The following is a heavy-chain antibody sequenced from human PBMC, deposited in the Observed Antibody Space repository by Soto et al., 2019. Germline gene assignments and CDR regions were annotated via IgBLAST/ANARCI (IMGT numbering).Heavy chain of an antibody. J-gene: IGHJ3*02. CDR2: ISGSGGST. Sequence: GGSLRLSCAASGFTFSSYAMSWVRQAPGKGLEWVSAISGSGGSTYYADSVKGRFTISRDNSKNTLYLQMNSLRAENTAVYDWAKDQEGYYGSGSYYGPDAFDIWGQGTMVTVSS. CDR3: AKDQEGYYGSGSYYGPDAFDI. D-gene: IGHD3-10*01. V-gene: IGHV3-23*01. CDR1: GFTFSSYA.